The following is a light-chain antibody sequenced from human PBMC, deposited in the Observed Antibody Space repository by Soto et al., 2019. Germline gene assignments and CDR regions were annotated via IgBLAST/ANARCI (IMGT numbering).Light chain of an antibody. CDR2: GIS. CDR3: QQHGQWPIT. V-gene: IGKV3D-15*01. Sequence: ERVMTQSPATRSVSQGERATLSCRASQSVNSNYLAWYQQKPGQAPRLLIYGISKRATDIPDRFSGSGSGTEFTLTISSLQPEDFATYYCQQHGQWPITFGQGTRLEI. CDR1: QSVNSN. J-gene: IGKJ5*01.